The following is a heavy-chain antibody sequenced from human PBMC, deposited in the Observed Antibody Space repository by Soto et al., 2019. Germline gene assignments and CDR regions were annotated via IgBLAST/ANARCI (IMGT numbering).Heavy chain of an antibody. D-gene: IGHD1-26*01. Sequence: HPGGSLRLSCAASGFTFSSYGMHWVRQAPGKGLEWVAVISYDGRNKYYADSVKGRFTISRDNSKNTLYLQMNSLRAEDTAVYYCAKASIVGAMVYYYGMDVWGQGTTVTVSS. CDR1: GFTFSSYG. CDR3: AKASIVGAMVYYYGMDV. J-gene: IGHJ6*02. V-gene: IGHV3-30*18. CDR2: ISYDGRNK.